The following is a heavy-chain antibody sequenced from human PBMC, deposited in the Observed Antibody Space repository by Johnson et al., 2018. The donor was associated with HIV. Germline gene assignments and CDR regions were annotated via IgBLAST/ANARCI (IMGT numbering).Heavy chain of an antibody. J-gene: IGHJ3*01. D-gene: IGHD2-15*01. Sequence: QLVESGGGLIQPGGSLRLSCAASGFTVSNNYMSWVRQAPGTGLEWVSIHHSDGSTVNTDPVTGRFTSSRDNSKNTLYLQMNSLRAEDTAVYYCASVLSWWSGAFDLWGQGTMVTVSS. V-gene: IGHV3-53*01. CDR1: GFTVSNNY. CDR3: ASVLSWWSGAFDL. CDR2: HHSDGST.